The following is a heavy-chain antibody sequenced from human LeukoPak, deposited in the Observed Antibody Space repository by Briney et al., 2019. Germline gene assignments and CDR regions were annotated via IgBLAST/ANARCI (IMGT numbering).Heavy chain of an antibody. CDR3: ARGEWSSSPFDY. D-gene: IGHD6-6*01. J-gene: IGHJ4*02. Sequence: GGSLRLSCAASEFTFTDYWMHWVRQVAGKGLVWVSRINGDLTNTTYADSVKGRFTISRDNAKNSLYLQMNSLRVEDTAVYYCARGEWSSSPFDYWGQGTLVTVSS. CDR2: INGDLTNT. V-gene: IGHV3-74*03. CDR1: EFTFTDYW.